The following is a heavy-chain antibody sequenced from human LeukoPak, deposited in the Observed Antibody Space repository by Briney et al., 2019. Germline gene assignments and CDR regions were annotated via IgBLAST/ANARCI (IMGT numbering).Heavy chain of an antibody. J-gene: IGHJ4*02. CDR2: ISAYNGNT. Sequence: VASVKVSCKASGYTFTSYGISWVRQAPGQGLEWMGWISAYNGNTNYAQKLQGRVTMTTGTSTSTAYMELRSLRSDDTAVYYCARDPGYYDSSGPGNFDYWGQGTLVTVSS. CDR3: ARDPGYYDSSGPGNFDY. CDR1: GYTFTSYG. D-gene: IGHD3-22*01. V-gene: IGHV1-18*01.